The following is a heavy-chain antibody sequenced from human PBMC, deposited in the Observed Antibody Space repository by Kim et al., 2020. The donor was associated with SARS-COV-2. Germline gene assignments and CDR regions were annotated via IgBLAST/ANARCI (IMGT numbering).Heavy chain of an antibody. CDR1: GGSFSGYY. D-gene: IGHD2-8*02. J-gene: IGHJ4*02. CDR3: ARCRGPIVLVVWGHPVDYYFDS. Sequence: SETLSLTCAVYGGSFSGYYWSWIRQPPGKGLEWIGEINHSGSTNYNPSLKSRVTISVDTSKNQFSLKLSSVTAADTAVYYCARCRGPIVLVVWGHPVDYYFDSWGQGTLVTVSS. V-gene: IGHV4-34*01. CDR2: INHSGST.